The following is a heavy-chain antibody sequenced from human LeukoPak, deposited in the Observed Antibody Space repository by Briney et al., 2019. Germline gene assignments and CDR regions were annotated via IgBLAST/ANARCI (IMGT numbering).Heavy chain of an antibody. J-gene: IGHJ4*02. CDR2: INSDGSSR. Sequence: SGGSLRLSCAASGFTFSNYWMHWVRQATGKGLVWVSRINSDGSSRNYADSVKGRFTISRDNAKNTLYLQMNSLRAEDTAVYYCASASSHRIAAGGDYWGQGTLVTVSS. CDR3: ASASSHRIAAGGDY. V-gene: IGHV3-74*01. D-gene: IGHD6-13*01. CDR1: GFTFSNYW.